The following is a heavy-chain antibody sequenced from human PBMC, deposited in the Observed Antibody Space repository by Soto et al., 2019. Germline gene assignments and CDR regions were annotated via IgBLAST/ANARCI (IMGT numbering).Heavy chain of an antibody. V-gene: IGHV3-23*01. Sequence: GGMRLSFAASGFTFSSYAMSWVRQSPGKGLEWVSAIPGSSTSTYYAGSVRGRFTISRDNSKNTLYLQMNSLRVEDTAVYYCAKIGDSSYVSLPLVLLDHWGQGALVTVS. J-gene: IGHJ4*02. D-gene: IGHD2-15*01. CDR1: GFTFSSYA. CDR2: IPGSSTST. CDR3: AKIGDSSYVSLPLVLLDH.